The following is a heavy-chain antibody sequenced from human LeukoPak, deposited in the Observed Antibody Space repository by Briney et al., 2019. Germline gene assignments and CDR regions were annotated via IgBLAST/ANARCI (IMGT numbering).Heavy chain of an antibody. D-gene: IGHD2-21*02. CDR1: GFTVSSNY. Sequence: GSLRLSCAASGFTVSSNYMSWVRQPPGKELEWIGSTYYSGSTYYNPSLKSRVTISVDTSKNQFSLKLSSVTAADTAVYYCAGNHLVVVTAILFDYWGQGTLVTVSS. J-gene: IGHJ4*02. V-gene: IGHV4-59*05. CDR2: TYYSGST. CDR3: AGNHLVVVTAILFDY.